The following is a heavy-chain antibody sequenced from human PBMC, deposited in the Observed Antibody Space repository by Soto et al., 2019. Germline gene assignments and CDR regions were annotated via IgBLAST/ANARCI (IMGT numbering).Heavy chain of an antibody. CDR1: GFTFSSYS. CDR2: ISSSSSYI. J-gene: IGHJ6*02. D-gene: IGHD3-16*02. V-gene: IGHV3-21*01. CDR3: ARVQGSVWGSYRYNYYYYGMDV. Sequence: GGSLRLSCAASGFTFSSYSMNWVRQAPGKGLEWVSSISSSSSYIYYADSVKGRFTISRDNAKNSLYLQMNSLRAEDTAVYYCARVQGSVWGSYRYNYYYYGMDVWGQGTTVTVSS.